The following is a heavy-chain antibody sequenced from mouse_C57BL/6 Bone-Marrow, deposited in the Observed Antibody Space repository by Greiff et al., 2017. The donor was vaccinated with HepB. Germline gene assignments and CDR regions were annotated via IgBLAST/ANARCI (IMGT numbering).Heavy chain of an antibody. CDR1: GFSLTSYG. Sequence: VKLQESGPGLVAPSQSLSITCTVSGFSLTSYGVHWVRQPPGKGLEWLVVIWSDGSTTYNSALKSRLSISKDNSKSQVFLKMNSLQTDDTAMYYCARHGYGSSYSPCAMDYWGQGTSVTVSS. J-gene: IGHJ4*01. CDR2: IWSDGST. D-gene: IGHD1-1*01. V-gene: IGHV2-6-1*01. CDR3: ARHGYGSSYSPCAMDY.